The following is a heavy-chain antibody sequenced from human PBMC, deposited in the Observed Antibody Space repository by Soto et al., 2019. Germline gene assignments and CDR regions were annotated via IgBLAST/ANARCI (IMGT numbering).Heavy chain of an antibody. D-gene: IGHD6-13*01. Sequence: GGSLRLSCSASGFTFSSYAMHWVRQAPGKGLEYVSAISSNGGSTYYADSVKGRFTISRDNSKNTLYLQMSSLRAEDTAVYYCVKDHGLGSSWYRPSYYYYYGMDVWGQGTTVTVSS. J-gene: IGHJ6*02. CDR1: GFTFSSYA. CDR3: VKDHGLGSSWYRPSYYYYYGMDV. V-gene: IGHV3-64D*08. CDR2: ISSNGGST.